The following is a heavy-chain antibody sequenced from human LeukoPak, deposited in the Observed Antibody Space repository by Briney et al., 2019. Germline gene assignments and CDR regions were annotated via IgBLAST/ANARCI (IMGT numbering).Heavy chain of an antibody. CDR2: MNPNSGNT. V-gene: IGHV1-8*01. CDR3: ARVGFSSSWYQTPSFDP. CDR1: GYTFTSYD. D-gene: IGHD6-13*01. J-gene: IGHJ5*02. Sequence: ASVKVSCKASGYTFTSYDINWVRQAPGQGLEWMGWMNPNSGNTGYAQKFQGRVTMTRNTSISTAYMELSSLRSEDTAVYYCARVGFSSSWYQTPSFDPWGQGTLVTVSS.